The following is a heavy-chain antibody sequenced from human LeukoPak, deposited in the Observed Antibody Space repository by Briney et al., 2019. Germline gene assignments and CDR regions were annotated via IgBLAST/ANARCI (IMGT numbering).Heavy chain of an antibody. D-gene: IGHD5-18*01. J-gene: IGHJ3*02. V-gene: IGHV1-46*01. CDR2: INPSGGST. CDR1: GYTFTSYY. CDR3: ARDNVDTVTRGLDAFDI. Sequence: ASVKVSCKASGYTFTSYYMHWVRQAPGQGLEWMGIINPSGGSTSYAQKFQGRVTMTRDTSTSTVHMELSSLRSEDTAVYYCARDNVDTVTRGLDAFDIWGQGTMVTVSS.